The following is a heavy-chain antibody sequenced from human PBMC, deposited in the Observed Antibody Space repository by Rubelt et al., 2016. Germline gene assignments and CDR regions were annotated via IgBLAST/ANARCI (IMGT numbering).Heavy chain of an antibody. Sequence: QVQLVQSGAEVKKPGSSVKVSCKASGGTFSSYAISWVRQAPGQGLEWMGRIIPILGIANYAQKFQGRVTITEDKSTSTAYMELSSLRSEETAGYYCASDSSGHFDYWGQGTLVTVSS. J-gene: IGHJ4*02. D-gene: IGHD6-19*01. CDR3: ASDSSGHFDY. V-gene: IGHV1-69*04. CDR1: GGTFSSYA. CDR2: IIPILGIA.